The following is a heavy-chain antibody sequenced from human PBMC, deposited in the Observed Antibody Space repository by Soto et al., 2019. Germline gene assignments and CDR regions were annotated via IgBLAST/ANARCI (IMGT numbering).Heavy chain of an antibody. CDR1: GYTFTSYA. J-gene: IGHJ4*02. CDR3: ERDGVAVAFDY. V-gene: IGHV1-3*01. Sequence: ASVEVSCKASGYTFTSYAMHWVRQAPGQRLEWMGWINAGNGNTKYTQKFQGRVTITRDTSASTAYMELSSLRSEDTAVYYCERDGVAVAFDYWGQGTLVTVSS. CDR2: INAGNGNT. D-gene: IGHD6-19*01.